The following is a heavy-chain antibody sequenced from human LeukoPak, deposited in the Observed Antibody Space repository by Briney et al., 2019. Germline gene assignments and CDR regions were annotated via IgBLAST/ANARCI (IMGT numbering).Heavy chain of an antibody. D-gene: IGHD1-14*01. V-gene: IGHV4-59*08. Sequence: SSETLSLTCTVSGGSISSYYWSWIRQPPGKGLEWIGYIYYSGSTNYNPSLKSRVTISVDTSKNQFSLKLSSVTAADTAVYYCARQLKPREFDYWGQGTLVTVSS. J-gene: IGHJ4*02. CDR1: GGSISSYY. CDR3: ARQLKPREFDY. CDR2: IYYSGST.